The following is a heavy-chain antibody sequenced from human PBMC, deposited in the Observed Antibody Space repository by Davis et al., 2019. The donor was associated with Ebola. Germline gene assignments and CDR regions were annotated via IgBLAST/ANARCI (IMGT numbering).Heavy chain of an antibody. CDR1: GFTFSDYY. J-gene: IGHJ2*01. Sequence: GESLKISCAASGFTFSDYYMSWIRQAPGKGLEWVSYISSSGSTIYYADSVKGRFTISRDNAKNSLYLQMNSLRAEDTAVYYCARVLAARPWYFDLWGRGTLVTVSS. V-gene: IGHV3-11*01. CDR3: ARVLAARPWYFDL. CDR2: ISSSGSTI. D-gene: IGHD6-6*01.